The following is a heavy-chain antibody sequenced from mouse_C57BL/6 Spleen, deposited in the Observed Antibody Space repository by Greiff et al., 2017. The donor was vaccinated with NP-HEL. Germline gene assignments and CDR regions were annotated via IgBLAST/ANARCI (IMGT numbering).Heavy chain of an antibody. CDR1: GYTFTSYW. CDR3: AICDSGISPSSFDS. J-gene: IGHJ2*01. Sequence: QVQLQQPGAELVKPGASVKVSCKASGYTFTSYWMHWVKQRPGQGLEWIGRIHPSDSDTNYNQKFKGKATLTVDKSSSTAYMQLSTLTSEDSAVYFCAICDSGISPSSFDSWGQGTTLSVSS. CDR2: IHPSDSDT. D-gene: IGHD1-1*01. V-gene: IGHV1-74*01.